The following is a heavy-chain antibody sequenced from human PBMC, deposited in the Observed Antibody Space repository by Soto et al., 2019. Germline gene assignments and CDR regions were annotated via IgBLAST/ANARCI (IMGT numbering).Heavy chain of an antibody. CDR3: ARGSYYYDSSGYPRQDY. Sequence: ASVKVSCKASGYTFTSYYMHWVRQAPGQGLEWMGIINPSGGSTSYAQKFQGRVTMTRDTSTSTVYMELSSLRSEDTAVYYCARGSYYYDSSGYPRQDYWGQGTLVTVSS. V-gene: IGHV1-46*03. CDR1: GYTFTSYY. CDR2: INPSGGST. D-gene: IGHD3-22*01. J-gene: IGHJ4*02.